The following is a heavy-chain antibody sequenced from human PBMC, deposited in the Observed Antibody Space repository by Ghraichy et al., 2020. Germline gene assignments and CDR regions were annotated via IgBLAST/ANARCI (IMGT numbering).Heavy chain of an antibody. CDR1: VFSFSNYA. J-gene: IGHJ4*02. V-gene: IGHV3-23*01. Sequence: LSLTCAASVFSFSNYAMTWVRQAPGKGLEWVSAIDGTSAYIYYVDSAKGRFTTSRDNSRNTLYLQMNSLRAEDTAVYYCAKNKGTALPYYDYWGQGMLVTVSS. CDR3: AKNKGTALPYYDY. CDR2: IDGTSAYI. D-gene: IGHD2-2*02.